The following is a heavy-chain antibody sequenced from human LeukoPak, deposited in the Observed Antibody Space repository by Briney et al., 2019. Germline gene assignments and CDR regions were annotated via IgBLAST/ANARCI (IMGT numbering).Heavy chain of an antibody. D-gene: IGHD2-15*01. Sequence: ASVKVSCKASGYTFTSYGISWVGQPPGQGLEWWGGISPYNGNTNYAQKLQGRVTMTTDTSTSTAYMELRSLRSDDTAVYYCARDQGYCSGGSCYYIDYWGQGTLVTVSS. CDR2: ISPYNGNT. CDR1: GYTFTSYG. J-gene: IGHJ4*02. CDR3: ARDQGYCSGGSCYYIDY. V-gene: IGHV1-18*01.